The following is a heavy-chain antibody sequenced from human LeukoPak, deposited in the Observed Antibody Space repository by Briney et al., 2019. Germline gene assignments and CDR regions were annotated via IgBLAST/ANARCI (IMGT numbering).Heavy chain of an antibody. D-gene: IGHD5-18*01. Sequence: PGGSLRLSCAASGFTFSSYEMNWVRQAPGKGLEWVSYISSSGSTIYYADSVKGRFTISRDNAKNSLYLQMNSLRDEDTAVYYCARLGYSYGHLDYWGQGTLVTVSS. CDR1: GFTFSSYE. CDR2: ISSSGSTI. V-gene: IGHV3-48*03. CDR3: ARLGYSYGHLDY. J-gene: IGHJ4*02.